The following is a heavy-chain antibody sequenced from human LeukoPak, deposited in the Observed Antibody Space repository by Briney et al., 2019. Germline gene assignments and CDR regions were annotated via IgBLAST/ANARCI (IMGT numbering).Heavy chain of an antibody. J-gene: IGHJ4*02. CDR1: GFAVSGIS. D-gene: IGHD3-16*01. CDR2: IDRGRNT. Sequence: PGGSLRLSCEVSGFAVSGISMAWVRQASGKGLEWVSVIDRGRNTHYADFVKGRLTISRDNIKNTLFLQMDSLRAEDTAVYYCARVGLREGQFFDYWGQGTLVTVSS. CDR3: ARVGLREGQFFDY. V-gene: IGHV3-53*01.